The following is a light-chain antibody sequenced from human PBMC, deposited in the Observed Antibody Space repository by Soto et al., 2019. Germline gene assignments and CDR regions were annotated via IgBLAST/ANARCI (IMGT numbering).Light chain of an antibody. CDR1: QSISNY. J-gene: IGKJ5*01. V-gene: IGKV1-39*01. CDR3: QQRYRNPIT. CDR2: AAS. Sequence: DIQMTQSASSLSASVGDRAIITCRASQSISNYLNWYQQKPGKAPNLLIHAASSLQSGVPPRFSGSGSGTDFTLTISSLQPEDFATYFWQQRYRNPITFGQGTRLEIK.